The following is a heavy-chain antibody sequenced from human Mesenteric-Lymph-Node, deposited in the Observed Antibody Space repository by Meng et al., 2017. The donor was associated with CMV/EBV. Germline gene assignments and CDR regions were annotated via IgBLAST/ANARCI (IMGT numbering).Heavy chain of an antibody. J-gene: IGHJ4*02. D-gene: IGHD3-22*01. CDR1: GGSFSGYY. V-gene: IGHV4-34*01. Sequence: SETLSLTCAVYGGSFSGYYWSWIRQRPGKGLEWIGEINNSGSTNYNPSLKSRVPISVDTSKNQFSLKLSSVTAADTAVYYCARGQDYYESTGPPDYWGQGTLVTVSS. CDR3: ARGQDYYESTGPPDY. CDR2: INNSGST.